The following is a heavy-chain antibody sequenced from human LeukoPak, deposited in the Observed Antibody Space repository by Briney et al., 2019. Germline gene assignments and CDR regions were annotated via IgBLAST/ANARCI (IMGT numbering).Heavy chain of an antibody. V-gene: IGHV4-59*12. CDR3: AGDYGSGSYRFDY. CDR2: IYYSGST. J-gene: IGHJ4*02. Sequence: PSETLSLTCTVSGGSISSYSRSWVRQPPGRGLEWIGYIYYSGSTTYNPSLKTRLTMSLDTSKNQFSLKLTSVTAADTAVYYCAGDYGSGSYRFDYWGQGALVTVSS. CDR1: GGSISSYS. D-gene: IGHD3-10*01.